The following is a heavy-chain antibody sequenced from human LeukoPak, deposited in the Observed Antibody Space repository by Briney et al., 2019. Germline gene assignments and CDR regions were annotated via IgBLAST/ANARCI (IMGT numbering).Heavy chain of an antibody. CDR1: GFTFSSYA. CDR2: ISGSGGST. D-gene: IGHD5-18*01. CDR3: APRGDTAMVTNYFDY. V-gene: IGHV3-23*01. Sequence: GGSLRLSCAASGFTFSSYAMRWVRQAPGKGLEWVSAISGSGGSTYYADSVKGRFTISRDNSKNTLYLQMNSLRAEDTAVYYCAPRGDTAMVTNYFDYWGQGTLVTVSS. J-gene: IGHJ4*02.